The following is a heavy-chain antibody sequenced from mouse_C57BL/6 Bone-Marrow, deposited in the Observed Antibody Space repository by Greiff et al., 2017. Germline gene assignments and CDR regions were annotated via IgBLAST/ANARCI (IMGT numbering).Heavy chain of an antibody. D-gene: IGHD1-1*01. J-gene: IGHJ2*01. Sequence: QVQLQQSGAELVRPGASVTLSCKASGYTFTDYEMHWVKQTPVHGLEWIGAIDPETGGTAYNQKFKGKDILTADKSSSTAYMELRSLTSEDSAVXYCTKDYGSSFDYWGQGTTLTVSS. V-gene: IGHV1-15*01. CDR1: GYTFTDYE. CDR2: IDPETGGT. CDR3: TKDYGSSFDY.